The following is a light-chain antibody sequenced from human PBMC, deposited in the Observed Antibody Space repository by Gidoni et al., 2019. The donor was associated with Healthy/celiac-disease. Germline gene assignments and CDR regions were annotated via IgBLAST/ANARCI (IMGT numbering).Light chain of an antibody. CDR2: WAS. CDR3: QQYYSTPLT. Sequence: DIVMTQSPDSLAVSLGERATINCKSGQSVLYSSNNKNYLAWYQQKPGQPPKLLIYWASTRESGVPDRFSGSGSGTDFTLTISSQQAEDVAVYYCQQYYSTPLTFGGGTKVEIK. V-gene: IGKV4-1*01. J-gene: IGKJ4*01. CDR1: QSVLYSSNNKNY.